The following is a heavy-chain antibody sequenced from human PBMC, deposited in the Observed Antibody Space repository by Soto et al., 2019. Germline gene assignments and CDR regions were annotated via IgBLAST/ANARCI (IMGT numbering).Heavy chain of an antibody. Sequence: SGRSLRLSCAASGFTFSYHAVSWVRQAPGKGLEWVAVISYDGDNKYIAESVKGRFTISRDNSKNTVSLQMNSLRAEDTAMYFCARGTTTSAFSAMDVWGQGPTVTVSS. CDR2: ISYDGDNK. D-gene: IGHD1-1*01. CDR3: ARGTTTSAFSAMDV. V-gene: IGHV3-30-3*01. J-gene: IGHJ6*02. CDR1: GFTFSYHA.